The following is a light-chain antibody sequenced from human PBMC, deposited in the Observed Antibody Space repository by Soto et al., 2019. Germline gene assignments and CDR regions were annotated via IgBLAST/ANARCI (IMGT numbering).Light chain of an antibody. Sequence: QSALTQPASVSGSPGQSITISCTGTNSDIGGYDYVSWYQQHPGKAPKLLIYDVSNRPSGISNRFSGSKSGNTASLTISGLQADDEADYYCSSYKVTYTVVFGGGTKVTVL. J-gene: IGLJ2*01. CDR3: SSYKVTYTVV. V-gene: IGLV2-14*03. CDR1: NSDIGGYDY. CDR2: DVS.